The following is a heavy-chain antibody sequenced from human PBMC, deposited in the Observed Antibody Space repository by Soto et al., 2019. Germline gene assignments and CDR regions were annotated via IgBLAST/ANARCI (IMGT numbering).Heavy chain of an antibody. D-gene: IGHD6-13*01. Sequence: EVQLVESGGGLVQPGGSLRLSCAASGFTFSSYWMSWVRQAPGKGLEWVPNINQDGSEKYYVDSVKGRFTISRDNAKNSLYLQMNSLRAEDTAVYYCARDARRGYSSSWYYFDYWGQGTLVTVSS. CDR2: INQDGSEK. CDR3: ARDARRGYSSSWYYFDY. V-gene: IGHV3-7*01. J-gene: IGHJ4*02. CDR1: GFTFSSYW.